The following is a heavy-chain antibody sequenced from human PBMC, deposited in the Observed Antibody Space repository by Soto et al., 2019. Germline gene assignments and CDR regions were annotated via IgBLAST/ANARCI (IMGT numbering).Heavy chain of an antibody. CDR1: GGSISSGGYY. CDR2: IYYSGST. D-gene: IGHD6-13*01. Sequence: KASETLSLTCTVSGGSISSGGYYWSWIRQHPGKGLEWIGYIYYSGSTYYNPSLKSRVTISVDTSKNQFSLKLSSVTAADTAVYYCARWGRYSSSWYTQLFDYWGQGTLVTVSS. J-gene: IGHJ4*02. V-gene: IGHV4-31*03. CDR3: ARWGRYSSSWYTQLFDY.